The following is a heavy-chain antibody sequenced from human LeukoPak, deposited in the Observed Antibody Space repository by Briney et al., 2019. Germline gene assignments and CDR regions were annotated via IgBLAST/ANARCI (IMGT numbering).Heavy chain of an antibody. Sequence: SETLSLTCAVYGGSFSDYYWSWIRQPPGMGLEYIGEINHRGNTNYNPSLKSRVTISADMSKNQFSLNLSPVTAADTAVYYFARGERGVSAARPFKPGNSFDAGGQGTLVTAS. CDR3: ARGERGVSAARPFKPGNSFDA. CDR2: INHRGNT. CDR1: GGSFSDYY. J-gene: IGHJ5*02. D-gene: IGHD3-10*01. V-gene: IGHV4-34*01.